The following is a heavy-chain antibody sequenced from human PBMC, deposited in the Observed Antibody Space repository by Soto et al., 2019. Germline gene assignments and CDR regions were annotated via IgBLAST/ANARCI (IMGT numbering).Heavy chain of an antibody. D-gene: IGHD3-22*01. V-gene: IGHV1-69*13. CDR3: ARQDYYDSSGYSNAFDI. Sequence: VKVSCKASGGTFSSYAISWVLQAPGQVLEWMGGIIPIFGTANYAQKFQGRVTITADESTSTAYMELSSLRSEDTAVYYCARQDYYDSSGYSNAFDIWGQGTMVTVSS. CDR1: GGTFSSYA. CDR2: IIPIFGTA. J-gene: IGHJ3*02.